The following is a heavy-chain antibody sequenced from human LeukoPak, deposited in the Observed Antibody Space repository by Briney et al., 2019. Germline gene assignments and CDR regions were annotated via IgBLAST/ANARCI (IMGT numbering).Heavy chain of an antibody. CDR2: IKSSNT. CDR1: GGSISSDRFY. V-gene: IGHV4-61*02. CDR3: ARVPDWTYVPDY. J-gene: IGHJ4*02. Sequence: SETLSLTCTVSGGSISSDRFYWTWVRQPAGKRPEWTGRIKSSNTNYNPSLKSRVNISVGTSTNQFSLKLSSLTAADTAVYYCARVPDWTYVPDYWGQGTLVTVSS. D-gene: IGHD3-16*01.